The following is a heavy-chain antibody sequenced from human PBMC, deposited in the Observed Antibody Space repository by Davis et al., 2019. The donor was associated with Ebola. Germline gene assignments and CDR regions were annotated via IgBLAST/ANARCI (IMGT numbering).Heavy chain of an antibody. D-gene: IGHD1-26*01. J-gene: IGHJ4*02. V-gene: IGHV3-48*02. Sequence: GESLKISCAASGFSFSSYWMSWVRQAPGKGLEWLSYISSSSSTIYYADSVKGRFTISRDNAKNSLYLQMNSLRDEDTAVYYCAGVGATPYWGQGTLVTVSS. CDR1: GFSFSSYW. CDR2: ISSSSSTI. CDR3: AGVGATPY.